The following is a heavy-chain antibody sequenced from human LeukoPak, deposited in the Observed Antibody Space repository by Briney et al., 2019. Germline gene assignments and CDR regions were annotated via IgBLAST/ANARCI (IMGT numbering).Heavy chain of an antibody. Sequence: GGSLRLSCAASGFTFSSYGMHWVRQAPGKGLEWVAVISYDGSNKYYADSVKGRFTISRVNSKNTLYLQMNSLRAEDTAVYYCAKDGRGARPYYYDSSAPADYWGQGTLVTVSS. D-gene: IGHD3-22*01. V-gene: IGHV3-30*18. J-gene: IGHJ4*02. CDR3: AKDGRGARPYYYDSSAPADY. CDR1: GFTFSSYG. CDR2: ISYDGSNK.